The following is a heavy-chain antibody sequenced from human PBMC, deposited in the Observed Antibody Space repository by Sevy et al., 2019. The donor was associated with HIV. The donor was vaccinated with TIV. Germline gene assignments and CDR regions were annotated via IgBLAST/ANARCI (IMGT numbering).Heavy chain of an antibody. D-gene: IGHD6-19*01. V-gene: IGHV3-30-3*01. CDR2: ISYDGSNK. Sequence: GGSLRLACAASGFTFSSYAMHWVRQAPGKGLEWVAVISYDGSNKYYADSVKGRFTISRGNSKNTLYLQMNSLRAEDTAVYYCAREISSGWYYAKFLGPWDQGTLVTVSS. CDR1: GFTFSSYA. CDR3: AREISSGWYYAKFLGP. J-gene: IGHJ5*02.